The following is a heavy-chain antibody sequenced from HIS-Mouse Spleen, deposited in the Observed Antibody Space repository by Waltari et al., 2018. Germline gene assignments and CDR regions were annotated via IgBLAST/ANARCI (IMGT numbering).Heavy chain of an antibody. V-gene: IGHV2-70*15. CDR2: IDWDGDK. J-gene: IGHJ4*02. CDR3: ARIAEGYSSGWYAFDY. CDR1: GFSLSTSGMC. Sequence: QVTLRESGPALVKPTQTLTLTCTFSGFSLSTSGMCVSWIRQPPGKALEWLARIDWDGDKYYRTSLKTRLTSSKDTSKNQVVLTMTNMDPVDTATYYCARIAEGYSSGWYAFDYWGQGTLVTVSS. D-gene: IGHD6-19*01.